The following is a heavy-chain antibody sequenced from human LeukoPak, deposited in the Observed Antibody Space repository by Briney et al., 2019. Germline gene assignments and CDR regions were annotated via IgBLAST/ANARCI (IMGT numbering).Heavy chain of an antibody. V-gene: IGHV4-39*01. J-gene: IGHJ6*02. CDR3: ARHSGGASYNYQGMDV. CDR1: GGSISSSSHY. Sequence: SETLSLTCTVSGGSISSSSHYWGWIRQPPGKGLEWIGSIYYSGSTFYNPSVKSRVTISVDTSKSQFSLSLSSVTAADTAVYYCARHSGGASYNYQGMDVWGQGTTVTVSS. CDR2: IYYSGST. D-gene: IGHD3-10*01.